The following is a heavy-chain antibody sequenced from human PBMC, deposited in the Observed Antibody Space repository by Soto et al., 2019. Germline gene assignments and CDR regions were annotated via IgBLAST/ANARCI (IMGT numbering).Heavy chain of an antibody. Sequence: QVQLQESGPGLVKPPQTLSLTCSVSSDSMNSGGYYWSWIRQHPGKGLEWIGYIYSNGGTYYNPSLKSRVTISVDTSKNQFSLNLTSVTAADTAVYYCARRGGSSSGYYYYAMDVWGQGTTVTVSS. CDR1: SDSMNSGGYY. J-gene: IGHJ6*02. CDR3: ARRGGSSSGYYYYAMDV. D-gene: IGHD6-6*01. V-gene: IGHV4-31*03. CDR2: IYSNGGT.